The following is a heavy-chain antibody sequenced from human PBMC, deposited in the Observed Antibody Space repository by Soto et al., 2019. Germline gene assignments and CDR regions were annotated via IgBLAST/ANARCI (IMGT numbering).Heavy chain of an antibody. CDR2: INHSGST. D-gene: IGHD3-22*01. CDR3: AREKSRYYYDSSGYYLDY. J-gene: IGHJ4*02. Sequence: SETLSLTCAVYGGSFSGYYWSWIRQPPGKGLEWSGEINHSGSTNYNPSLKSRVTISVDTSKNQFSLKLSSVTAADTAVYYCAREKSRYYYDSSGYYLDYWGQGTLVTVSS. CDR1: GGSFSGYY. V-gene: IGHV4-34*01.